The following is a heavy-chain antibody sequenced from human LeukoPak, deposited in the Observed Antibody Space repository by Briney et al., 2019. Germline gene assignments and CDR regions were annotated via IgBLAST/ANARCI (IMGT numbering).Heavy chain of an antibody. CDR1: GFTFSSYA. J-gene: IGHJ4*02. CDR3: ARGPYNWNLSYYFDN. D-gene: IGHD1-7*01. Sequence: GRSLRVSCAASGFTFSSYAMHWVRQAPGKGLEWVAVISYDGSNKYYADSVKGRFTISRDNSKNTLYLQMNSLRAEDTAVYYCARGPYNWNLSYYFDNWGQGTLVTVSS. CDR2: ISYDGSNK. V-gene: IGHV3-30*04.